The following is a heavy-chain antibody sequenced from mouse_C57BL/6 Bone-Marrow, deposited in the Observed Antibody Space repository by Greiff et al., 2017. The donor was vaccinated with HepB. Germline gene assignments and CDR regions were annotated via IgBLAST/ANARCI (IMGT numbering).Heavy chain of an antibody. J-gene: IGHJ4*01. Sequence: QVQLQQSGAELARPGASVKLSCKASGYTFTSYDISWVKQRTGQGLEWIGEIYPRSGNTYYNEKFKGKATLTADKSSSTAYMELRSLTSEDSAVYFCARDDGYFPGAMDYWGQGTSVTVSS. CDR2: IYPRSGNT. CDR1: GYTFTSYD. V-gene: IGHV1-81*01. CDR3: ARDDGYFPGAMDY. D-gene: IGHD2-3*01.